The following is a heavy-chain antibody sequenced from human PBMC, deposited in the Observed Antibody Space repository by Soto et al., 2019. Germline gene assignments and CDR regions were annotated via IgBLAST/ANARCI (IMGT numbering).Heavy chain of an antibody. V-gene: IGHV4-34*12. D-gene: IGHD2-15*01. CDR3: TKYRRTDAEGYSFDY. CDR2: IFHGGST. CDR1: GGSFSAYY. Sequence: LSLTCEVYGGSFSAYYWSWIRQPPGKGLEWIGEIFHGGSTIYSPSLKSRVTISVDTSKNQFSLQLSSVTAADTAVYFCTKYRRTDAEGYSFDYWGQGALGTVS. J-gene: IGHJ4*02.